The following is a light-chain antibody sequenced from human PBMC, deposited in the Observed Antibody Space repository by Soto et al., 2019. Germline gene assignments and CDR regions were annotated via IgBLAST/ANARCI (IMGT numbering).Light chain of an antibody. CDR2: EVS. J-gene: IGLJ3*02. V-gene: IGLV2-14*01. CDR3: SSYTSSSTLV. CDR1: SSDVGGYNY. Sequence: QSALTQPASGSGSPGQSITISCTGTSSDVGGYNYVSWYQQHPGKAPKLMIYEVSNRPSGGSNRFSGSKSGNTASLTISGLQAEGEADYYCSSYTSSSTLVFGGGTKLTVL.